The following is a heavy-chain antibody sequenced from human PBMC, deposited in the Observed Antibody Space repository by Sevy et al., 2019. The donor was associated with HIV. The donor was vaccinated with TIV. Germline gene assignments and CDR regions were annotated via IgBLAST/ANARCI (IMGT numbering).Heavy chain of an antibody. CDR3: TRWKAAQSIFDY. Sequence: GGSLRLSFTASGFTFGDYCMSWVRQAPGKGLEWVAFLKSDVYGGTVDHAASVRGRFVISRDDSKTIAYLPMNDLKTEDTGVYYCTRWKAAQSIFDYWGQGALVTVSS. V-gene: IGHV3-49*04. CDR2: LKSDVYGGTV. D-gene: IGHD6-13*01. CDR1: GFTFGDYC. J-gene: IGHJ4*02.